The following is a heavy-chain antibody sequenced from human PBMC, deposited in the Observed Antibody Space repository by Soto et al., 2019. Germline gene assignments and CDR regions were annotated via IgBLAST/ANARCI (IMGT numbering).Heavy chain of an antibody. V-gene: IGHV1-46*03. J-gene: IGHJ4*02. CDR1: GYTFTIFY. D-gene: IGHD2-21*01. CDR2: INPSGGST. Sequence: QVQLVQSGAEVKPPGASVKVSCTASGYTFTIFYMHWVRQAPGQGLEWMGIINPSGGSTSYAQRFQARVTMTRDSSTNTVYMELSSLRSEDSAVYYCARTPSDHDCYGSLSLEFDYWGQGTLVTLSS. CDR3: ARTPSDHDCYGSLSLEFDY.